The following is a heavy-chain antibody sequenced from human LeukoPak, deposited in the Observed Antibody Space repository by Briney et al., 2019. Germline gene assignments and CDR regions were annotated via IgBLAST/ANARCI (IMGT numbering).Heavy chain of an antibody. CDR3: TIQRGYGSGTLDP. CDR2: INSDGSST. CDR1: GFTFSRYW. Sequence: AGGSLRLSCVASGFTFSRYWMHWVRQAPGKGLVWVSRINSDGSSTNYADSVKGRFTISRDNAKNTLYLQMNSLKAEDTALYYCTIQRGYGSGTLDPWGQGTLVTVSS. V-gene: IGHV3-74*01. D-gene: IGHD3-10*01. J-gene: IGHJ5*02.